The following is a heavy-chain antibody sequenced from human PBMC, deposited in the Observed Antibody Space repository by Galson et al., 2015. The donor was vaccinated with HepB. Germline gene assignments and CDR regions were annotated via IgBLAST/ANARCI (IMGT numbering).Heavy chain of an antibody. Sequence: ETLSLTCAVYGGSFSGYYWSWIRQPPGKGLEWIGEINHSGSTNYNPSLKSRVTISVDTSKNQFSLKLSSVTAADTAVYYCASLGKSYSSDPFDYWGQGTLVTVSS. D-gene: IGHD4-11*01. CDR1: GGSFSGYY. CDR3: ASLGKSYSSDPFDY. J-gene: IGHJ4*02. V-gene: IGHV4-34*01. CDR2: INHSGST.